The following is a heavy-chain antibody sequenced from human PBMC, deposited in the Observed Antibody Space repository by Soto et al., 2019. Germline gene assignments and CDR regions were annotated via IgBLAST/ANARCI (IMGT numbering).Heavy chain of an antibody. J-gene: IGHJ5*02. Sequence: SETLSLTCAVYGGSFSGYYWSWIRLPPGKGWGWMGEVNDMGSTEYSQSLESRVNISVDTSKNKISLELSSVPAADTAVYYCARGHVVVVPAARRADNWFDPWCQGTLVTVSS. D-gene: IGHD2-2*01. CDR3: ARGHVVVVPAARRADNWFDP. CDR2: VNDMGST. CDR1: GGSFSGYY. V-gene: IGHV4-34*01.